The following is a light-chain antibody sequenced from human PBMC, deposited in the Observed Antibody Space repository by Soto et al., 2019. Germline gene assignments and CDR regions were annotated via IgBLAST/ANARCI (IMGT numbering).Light chain of an antibody. J-gene: IGKJ1*01. CDR1: QSVNTY. CDR2: DAS. Sequence: EIVLTQSPATLSLSPGERATLSCRASQSVNTYLAWYQQKPGQAPRLLIYDASKRAPGIPARFSGSGSGTDFTLTISSLEPEDFAVYYCQQRSNWPPTFGQGTKVDIK. CDR3: QQRSNWPPT. V-gene: IGKV3-11*01.